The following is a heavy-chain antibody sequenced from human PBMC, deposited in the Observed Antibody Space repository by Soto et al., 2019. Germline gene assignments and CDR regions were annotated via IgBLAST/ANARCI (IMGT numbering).Heavy chain of an antibody. CDR3: ARYGSFHRPNYFDY. Sequence: SVKVSCKSSGGTFSSYAISCVRQAPGQGLEWMGGIIPIFGTANYAQKFQGRVTITADESTSTAYMELSSLRSEDTAVYYCARYGSFHRPNYFDYWGQGTLVTVSS. D-gene: IGHD3-10*01. CDR1: GGTFSSYA. J-gene: IGHJ4*02. CDR2: IIPIFGTA. V-gene: IGHV1-69*13.